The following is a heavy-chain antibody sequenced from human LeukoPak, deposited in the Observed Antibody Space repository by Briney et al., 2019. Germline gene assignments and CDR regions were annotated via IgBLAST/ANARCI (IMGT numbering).Heavy chain of an antibody. CDR1: GFTFSSYD. CDR3: AKGGARLHSYYLDY. V-gene: IGHV3-30*02. J-gene: IGHJ4*02. CDR2: VRYDGSQK. D-gene: IGHD1-26*01. Sequence: GGSLRLSCAASGFTFSSYDMYWVRQAPGKGLDWVAFVRYDGSQKKYADSVKGRFTLSRDNFKNTLYLQMNSLRVEDTAVFYCAKGGARLHSYYLDYWGQGTLVTVSS.